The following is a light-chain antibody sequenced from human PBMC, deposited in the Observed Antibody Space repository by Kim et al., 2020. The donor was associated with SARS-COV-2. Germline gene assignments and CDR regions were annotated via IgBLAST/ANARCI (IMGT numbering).Light chain of an antibody. V-gene: IGKV1-5*03. CDR2: LAS. CDR1: QSIGTF. Sequence: ASVGDRVTITCRASQSIGTFLAWYQQKPGKSPKLLIYLASTLESGVPSRFSGSGSGTEFTLTINSLQPDDFATYYCQHYIRFPYTFGQGTKVDIK. J-gene: IGKJ2*01. CDR3: QHYIRFPYT.